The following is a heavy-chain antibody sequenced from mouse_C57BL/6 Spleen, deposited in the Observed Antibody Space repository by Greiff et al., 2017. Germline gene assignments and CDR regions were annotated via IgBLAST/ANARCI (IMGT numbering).Heavy chain of an antibody. Sequence: QVQLQQPGAELVKPGASVKLSCKASGYTFTSYWMHWVKQRPGRGHVWIGRIDPNSGGTKYNEKFKSKATLTVDKPPSTAYMQLSSMTSEDSAVYDGTGEEGMPWAMDYWSQVTSVTVSS. V-gene: IGHV1-72*01. CDR3: TGEEGMPWAMDY. D-gene: IGHD2-10*02. J-gene: IGHJ4*01. CDR2: IDPNSGGT. CDR1: GYTFTSYW.